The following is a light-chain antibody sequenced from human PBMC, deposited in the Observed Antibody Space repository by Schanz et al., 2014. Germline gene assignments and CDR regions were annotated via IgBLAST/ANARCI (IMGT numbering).Light chain of an antibody. CDR3: QQSYSTIT. Sequence: DIQMTQFPSSLSASVGDRVTITCRASQNINTYLNWYQQKPGKAPNLLVYSASNLQSGVPSRFGGSGSGTDFTLTISNLQPEDFATYYCQQSYSTITFGPGTKVDI. V-gene: IGKV1-39*01. CDR2: SAS. J-gene: IGKJ3*01. CDR1: QNINTY.